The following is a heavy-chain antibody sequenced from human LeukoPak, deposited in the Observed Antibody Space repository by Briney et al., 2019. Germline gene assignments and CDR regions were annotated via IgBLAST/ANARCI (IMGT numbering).Heavy chain of an antibody. CDR1: GFTFRDYN. V-gene: IGHV3-49*03. D-gene: IGHD6-6*01. Sequence: GGSLRLSCTASGFTFRDYNINWFRQAPGRGLEWVGFIRSKADGGTTEYAASVKGRFTISRDDSKDVAYLQINNLRAEDTALYYCARDDRPSGHDFDYWGQGTLVTVSS. CDR3: ARDDRPSGHDFDY. CDR2: IRSKADGGTT. J-gene: IGHJ4*02.